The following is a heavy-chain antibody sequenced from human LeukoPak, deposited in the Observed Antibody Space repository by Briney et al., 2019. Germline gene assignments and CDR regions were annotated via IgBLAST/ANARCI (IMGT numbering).Heavy chain of an antibody. CDR2: ISSSSSHI. Sequence: GGSLRLSCSASGFPFSSYSRTWVRQAPGKGLEWVSSISSSSSHIYYADSVKGRFTIARDNAKNSLYLQMNSLRAENTAVYYCARALLRGIAAAGTIDYWGQGTLVTVSS. CDR1: GFPFSSYS. V-gene: IGHV3-21*01. J-gene: IGHJ4*02. CDR3: ARALLRGIAAAGTIDY. D-gene: IGHD6-13*01.